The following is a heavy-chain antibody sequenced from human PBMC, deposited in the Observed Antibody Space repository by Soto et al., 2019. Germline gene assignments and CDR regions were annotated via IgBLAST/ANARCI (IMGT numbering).Heavy chain of an antibody. D-gene: IGHD5-18*01. CDR2: IYPGDSDT. V-gene: IGHV5-51*01. CDR1: GYSFTSYW. CDR3: ARGQDTAMVYPPWFDP. Sequence: GESLKISCKGSGYSFTSYWIGWVRQMPGKGLEWMGIIYPGDSDTRYSPSFQGQVTISADKSISTAYLQWSSLKASDTAMYYCARGQDTAMVYPPWFDPWGQGTLVTVSS. J-gene: IGHJ5*02.